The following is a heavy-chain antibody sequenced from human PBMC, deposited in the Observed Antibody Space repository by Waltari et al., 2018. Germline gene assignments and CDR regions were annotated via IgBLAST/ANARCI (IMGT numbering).Heavy chain of an antibody. J-gene: IGHJ4*02. CDR3: ASGGGYTNGWDY. D-gene: IGHD2-8*01. V-gene: IGHV4-39*07. Sequence: QPLLQESGPGLVKPSETLSLTCSVSGDSLSSRNSFWGWIRQPPGKGLQWIGSIYYPGNTYYNPSLKSRLTISLDTSKNQFSLKLTSVTAADTAVYFCASGGGYTNGWDYWGQGTPVTVSS. CDR1: GDSLSSRNSF. CDR2: IYYPGNT.